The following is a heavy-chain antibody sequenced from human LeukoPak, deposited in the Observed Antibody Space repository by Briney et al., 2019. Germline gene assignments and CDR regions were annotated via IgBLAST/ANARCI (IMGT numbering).Heavy chain of an antibody. J-gene: IGHJ3*02. CDR3: ARDRISINALDM. CDR1: GASISGHY. Sequence: NSSETLPLTCTVSGASISGHYLTWLRQPPGKGLEWIGYISHIGSTNYNPSLKSRVTISVDTSKNQFSLKLTSVTAADTAVYYCARDRISINALDMWGQGTMVTVSS. CDR2: ISHIGST. V-gene: IGHV4-59*11. D-gene: IGHD1-14*01.